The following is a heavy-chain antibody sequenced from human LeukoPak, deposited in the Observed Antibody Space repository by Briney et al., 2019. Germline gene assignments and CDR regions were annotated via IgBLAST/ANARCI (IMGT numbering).Heavy chain of an antibody. J-gene: IGHJ4*02. D-gene: IGHD2-2*01. CDR2: ISSSSSYI. CDR1: GFTFSSYS. CDR3: ARDHCSSTSCTGYYFDY. Sequence: GGSLRLSCAASGFTFSSYSMNWVRQAPGKGLEWVSSISSSSSYIYYADSVKGRFTISRDNAKNSLYLQMSSLRAEDTAVYYCARDHCSSTSCTGYYFDYWGQGTLVTVSS. V-gene: IGHV3-21*01.